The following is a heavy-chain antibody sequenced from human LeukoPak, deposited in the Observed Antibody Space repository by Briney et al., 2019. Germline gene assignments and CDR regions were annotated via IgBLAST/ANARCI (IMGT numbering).Heavy chain of an antibody. CDR2: INYSGST. V-gene: IGHV4-39*07. D-gene: IGHD1-26*01. CDR3: ARGPSRVGPRARYFQR. CDR1: GGSISSSSYY. Sequence: SETLSLTCTVSGGSISSSSYYWGWIRQPPGKGLEWIGEINYSGSTTYNPSLKSRVTISVDTSKNQFSLKLTSVTAADTAVYYCARGPSRVGPRARYFQRWGQGTLVTVSS. J-gene: IGHJ1*01.